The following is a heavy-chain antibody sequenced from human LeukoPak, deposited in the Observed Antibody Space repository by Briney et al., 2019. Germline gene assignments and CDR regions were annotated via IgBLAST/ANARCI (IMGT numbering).Heavy chain of an antibody. V-gene: IGHV3-74*01. J-gene: IGHJ4*02. D-gene: IGHD2-2*01. CDR1: GFTFSSSW. CDR3: ATDGGYAADY. Sequence: PGGSLRLSCAAYGFTFSSSWMHWVRQAPGKGLAWVSHIRTDGSSTTYADSVRGRFTISRDNAGNTVYLQMNGLRAEDTAVYYCATDGGYAADYWGQGVLATVSS. CDR2: IRTDGSST.